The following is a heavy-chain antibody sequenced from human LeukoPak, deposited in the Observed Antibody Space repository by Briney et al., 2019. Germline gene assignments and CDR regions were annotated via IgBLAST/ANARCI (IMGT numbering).Heavy chain of an antibody. J-gene: IGHJ4*02. CDR1: GGSISSSSYY. CDR2: IYHSGST. CDR3: ARVHWVAQENYLDS. Sequence: SSETLSLTCTVSGGSISSSSYYWGWIRQPPGKGLEWIGYIYHSGSTNYNPSLKSRVTISVDKSKNQFSLKLSSVTAADTAMYYCARVHWVAQENYLDSWGQGTLVTVSS. D-gene: IGHD7-27*01. V-gene: IGHV4-61*05.